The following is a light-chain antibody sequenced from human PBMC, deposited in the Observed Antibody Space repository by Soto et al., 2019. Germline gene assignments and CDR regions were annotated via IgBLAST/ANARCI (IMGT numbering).Light chain of an antibody. CDR1: SSDVGGYNY. CDR3: CSYAGSYSDV. CDR2: DVS. Sequence: QSALTQPRSVSGSPGQSVTISCTGTSSDVGGYNYVSWYQQHPGKAPKLMIYDVSKRPSGVPDRFSGSKSGNTASLTISGLQAPDEADYYCCSYAGSYSDVFGTGTKLTVL. J-gene: IGLJ1*01. V-gene: IGLV2-11*01.